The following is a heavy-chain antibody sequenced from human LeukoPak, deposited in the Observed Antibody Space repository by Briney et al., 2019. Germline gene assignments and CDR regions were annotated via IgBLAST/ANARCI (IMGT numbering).Heavy chain of an antibody. V-gene: IGHV4-59*01. CDR3: ARDQLYFDSSGYYRTDAFDI. D-gene: IGHD3-22*01. CDR2: IYYSGST. J-gene: IGHJ3*02. Sequence: SETLSLTCSVSGGSSSNYYWSWIRQPPGRGLEWIGYIYYSGSTNSNASLKSRVTIFVDPSKNQFSLRLNSLTAADTAVYYCARDQLYFDSSGYYRTDAFDIWGQGTMVTVSS. CDR1: GGSSSNYY.